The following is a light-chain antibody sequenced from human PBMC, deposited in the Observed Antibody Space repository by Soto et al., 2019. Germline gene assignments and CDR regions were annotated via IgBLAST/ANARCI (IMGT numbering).Light chain of an antibody. J-gene: IGKJ1*01. CDR3: QQLNRFPRT. Sequence: DIQLTQSPSFLSASVGDRVTITCRASQDISSYLGWYQQRPGKVPRFLTQSASTLQSGVPSRFSATGSGTTFTLTISSLQPEDIATYYCQQLNRFPRTFGQGTKVEV. V-gene: IGKV1-9*01. CDR1: QDISSY. CDR2: SAS.